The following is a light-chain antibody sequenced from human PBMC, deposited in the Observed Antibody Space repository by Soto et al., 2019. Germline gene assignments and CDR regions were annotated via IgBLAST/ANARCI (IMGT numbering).Light chain of an antibody. J-gene: IGKJ5*01. V-gene: IGKV1-39*01. Sequence: DTVTITCRASQSISSHLNWYQQKPGKAPNLLMYTASNMQSGVPSRFSGSGSGTDFTLTISSLQPEDFATYYCQQSYSTPISFGQGTRLEIK. CDR1: QSISSH. CDR3: QQSYSTPIS. CDR2: TAS.